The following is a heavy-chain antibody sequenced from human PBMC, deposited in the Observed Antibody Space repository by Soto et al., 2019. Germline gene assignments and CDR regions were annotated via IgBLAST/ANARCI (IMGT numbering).Heavy chain of an antibody. CDR1: GFTFSSYG. V-gene: IGHV3-33*01. CDR2: IWYDGSNK. CDR3: ARDYYYDGAFDI. Sequence: GGSLRLSCAASGFTFSSYGMHWVRQAPGKGLEWVAVIWYDGSNKYYADSVKGRFTISRDNSKNTLYLQMNSLRAEDTAVYYCARDYYYDGAFDIWGQGTMVTVSS. J-gene: IGHJ3*02. D-gene: IGHD3-22*01.